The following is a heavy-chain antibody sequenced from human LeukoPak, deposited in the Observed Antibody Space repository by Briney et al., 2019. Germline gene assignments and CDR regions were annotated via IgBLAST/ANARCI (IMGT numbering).Heavy chain of an antibody. D-gene: IGHD1-26*01. J-gene: IGHJ3*02. CDR1: GGSISSGDYY. CDR2: IYYSGST. CDR3: ARYAVGATHDAFDI. Sequence: SETLSLTCTVSGGSISSGDYYWSWIRQPPGKGLEWIGYIYYSGSTYCNPSLKSRVTISVDTSKNQFSLKLSSVTAADTAVYYCARYAVGATHDAFDIWGQGTMVTVSS. V-gene: IGHV4-30-4*01.